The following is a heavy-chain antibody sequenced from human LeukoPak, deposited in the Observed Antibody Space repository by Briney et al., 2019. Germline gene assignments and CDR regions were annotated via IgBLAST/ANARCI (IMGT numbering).Heavy chain of an antibody. CDR1: GFTFSNAW. CDR3: SSWRYCSGGSCYDY. D-gene: IGHD2-15*01. V-gene: IGHV3-15*01. CDR2: IKSKTDGGTT. Sequence: GGSLRLSCAAPGFTFSNAWMSWVRQAPGKGLEWVGRIKSKTDGGTTDYAAPVKGRFTISRDDSRNTLYLQMSSLKTEDTAVYFCSSWRYCSGGSCYDYWGQGTLVTVSS. J-gene: IGHJ4*02.